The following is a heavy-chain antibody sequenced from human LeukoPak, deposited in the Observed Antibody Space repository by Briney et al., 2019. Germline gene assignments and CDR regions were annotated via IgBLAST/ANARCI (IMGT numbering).Heavy chain of an antibody. CDR2: IYYSGST. V-gene: IGHV4-39*07. Sequence: PSETLSLTCTVSGGSISSSSYYWGWIRQPPGKGLEWIGSIYYSGSTYYNPSLKSRVTISVDTSKNQFSLKLSSVTVADTAVYYCARDGRNYYYIDVWGKGTTVTVSS. J-gene: IGHJ6*03. CDR3: ARDGRNYYYIDV. CDR1: GGSISSSSYY.